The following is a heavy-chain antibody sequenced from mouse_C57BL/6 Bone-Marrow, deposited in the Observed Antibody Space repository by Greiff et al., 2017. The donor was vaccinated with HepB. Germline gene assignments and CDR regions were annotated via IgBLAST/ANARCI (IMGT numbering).Heavy chain of an antibody. J-gene: IGHJ1*03. Sequence: EVQLQQSGPGMVKPSQSLSLTCTVTGYSITSGYDWHWIRHFPGNKLEWMGYISYSGSTNYNPSLKSRISITHDTSKNHFFLKLNSVTTEDTATYYCARDSTLHWYFDVWGTGTTVTVSS. V-gene: IGHV3-1*01. CDR2: ISYSGST. CDR3: ARDSTLHWYFDV. CDR1: GYSITSGYD.